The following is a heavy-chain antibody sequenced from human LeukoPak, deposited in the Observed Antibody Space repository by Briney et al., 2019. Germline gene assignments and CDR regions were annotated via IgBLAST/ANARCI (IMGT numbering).Heavy chain of an antibody. Sequence: SETLSLTCTVSGGSISSYYWSWIRQPPGKGLEWIGYIYTSGSTNYNPSLESRVTISVDTSKNQFSLKLSSVTAADTAVYYCASLVPDYWGQGTLVTVSS. D-gene: IGHD6-13*01. V-gene: IGHV4-4*09. CDR2: IYTSGST. J-gene: IGHJ4*02. CDR3: ASLVPDY. CDR1: GGSISSYY.